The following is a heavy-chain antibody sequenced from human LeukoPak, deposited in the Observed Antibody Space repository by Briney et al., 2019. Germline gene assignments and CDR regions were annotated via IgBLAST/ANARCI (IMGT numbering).Heavy chain of an antibody. Sequence: PGGSLRLSCAASGFTFSSYAMSWVRQAPGKGLVWVSRVNSDGSSTTYADSVKGRFTISRDNAKNTLYLQMNSLRAEDTAVYYCGRIKGYSYDYWGQGTLVTVSS. D-gene: IGHD5-18*01. CDR3: GRIKGYSYDY. V-gene: IGHV3-74*01. CDR2: VNSDGSST. CDR1: GFTFSSYA. J-gene: IGHJ4*02.